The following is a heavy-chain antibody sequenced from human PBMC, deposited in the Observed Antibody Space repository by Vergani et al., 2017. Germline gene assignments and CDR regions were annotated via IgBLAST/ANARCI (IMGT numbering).Heavy chain of an antibody. CDR3: ARDPLDSTTWPFLLLDMDG. V-gene: IGHV4-59*12. CDR2: VEDSGYF. Sequence: QVQLQESVPGLVRPSETLSLTCTVSGGSLSGYYWNWIRQTPGEGLALIGYVEDSGYFNYNPSLKSRVTISVDTSKNQFSLQLSSVTAADTAVYYCARDPLDSTTWPFLLLDMDGWGQGTTVTVSS. D-gene: IGHD6-13*01. CDR1: GGSLSGYY. J-gene: IGHJ6*02.